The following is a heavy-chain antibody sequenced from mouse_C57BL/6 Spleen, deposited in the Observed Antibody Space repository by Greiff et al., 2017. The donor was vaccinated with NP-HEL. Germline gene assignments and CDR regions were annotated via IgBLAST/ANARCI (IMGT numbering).Heavy chain of an antibody. V-gene: IGHV1-55*01. CDR3: ARSGYDYDAYYAMDY. Sequence: VQLQQPGAELVKPGASVKMSCKASGYTFTSYWITWVKQRPGQGLEWIGDIYPGSGSTNYNEKFKSKATLTVDTSSSTAYMQLSSLTSEDSAVYHCARSGYDYDAYYAMDYWGQGTSVTVSS. CDR2: IYPGSGST. D-gene: IGHD2-4*01. CDR1: GYTFTSYW. J-gene: IGHJ4*01.